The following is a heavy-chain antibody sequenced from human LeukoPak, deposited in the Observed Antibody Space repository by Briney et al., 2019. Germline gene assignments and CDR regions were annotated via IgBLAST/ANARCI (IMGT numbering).Heavy chain of an antibody. CDR2: IAGGGGSK. V-gene: IGHV3-23*01. J-gene: IGHJ3*02. CDR3: AKVSAGDAFDI. CDR1: GFPFSSYA. D-gene: IGHD6-19*01. Sequence: GESLRLSCAASGFPFSSYAMSWVRQVPGKGLEWVSSIAGGGGSKYYADSVKGRFTISKDISRNTLYLQMSSLTAEDTALYYCAKVSAGDAFDIWGQGTMVTVSS.